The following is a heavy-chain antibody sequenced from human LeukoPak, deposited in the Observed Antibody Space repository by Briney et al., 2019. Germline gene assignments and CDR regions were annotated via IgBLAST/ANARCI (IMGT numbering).Heavy chain of an antibody. CDR2: IHHSGST. CDR1: GGSISTNNW. V-gene: IGHV4-4*02. Sequence: SETLSLTCAVSGGSISTNNWWTWVRQPPGKGLEWIGEIHHSGSTDYNPSLKSRVTISPDKSKNQFSLTLTSVTAADTAVYYCARGLNDSWTGENYWGQGTLVTVSS. CDR3: ARGLNDSWTGENY. D-gene: IGHD3-3*01. J-gene: IGHJ4*02.